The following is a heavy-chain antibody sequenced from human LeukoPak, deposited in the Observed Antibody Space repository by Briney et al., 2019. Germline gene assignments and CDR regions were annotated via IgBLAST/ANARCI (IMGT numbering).Heavy chain of an antibody. CDR1: GFTVSSNY. CDR3: ARDQSPQSAFDI. Sequence: PGGSLRLSCAASGFTVSSNYMSWVRQAPGKGLEWVSVIYSGGSTYYADSVKGRFTIYRDNSKNTLYLQMNSLRAEDTAVYYCARDQSPQSAFDIWGQGTIVTVSS. J-gene: IGHJ3*02. V-gene: IGHV3-66*02. CDR2: IYSGGST.